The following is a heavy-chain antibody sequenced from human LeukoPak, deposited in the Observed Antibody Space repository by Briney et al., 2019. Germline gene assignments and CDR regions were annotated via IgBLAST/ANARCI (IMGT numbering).Heavy chain of an antibody. CDR1: GFTFSSYS. J-gene: IGHJ6*02. CDR2: ISSSSSTI. Sequence: GGSLRLSCAASGFTFSSYSMNWVRQAPGKGLEWVSYISSSSSTIYYADSVKGRFTISRDNAKNSLYLQMNSLRAEDTAVYHCARAHHDFWSGYLGYYYYGMDVWGQGTTVTVSS. V-gene: IGHV3-48*01. D-gene: IGHD3-3*01. CDR3: ARAHHDFWSGYLGYYYYGMDV.